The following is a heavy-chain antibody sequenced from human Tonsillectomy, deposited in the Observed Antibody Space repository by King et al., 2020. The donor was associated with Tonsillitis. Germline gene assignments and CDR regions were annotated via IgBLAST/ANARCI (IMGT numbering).Heavy chain of an antibody. D-gene: IGHD1-7*01. V-gene: IGHV3-9*01. Sequence: QLVQSGGGLVQPGRSLRLSCAASGFTFDDYAMHWVRQAPGKGLEWVSGISWNSGSIGYADSVKGRFTISRDNAKNSLYLQMNSLRAEDTALYYCAKGGFITGTFYPAGFDYWGQGTLVTVSS. CDR1: GFTFDDYA. CDR2: ISWNSGSI. CDR3: AKGGFITGTFYPAGFDY. J-gene: IGHJ4*02.